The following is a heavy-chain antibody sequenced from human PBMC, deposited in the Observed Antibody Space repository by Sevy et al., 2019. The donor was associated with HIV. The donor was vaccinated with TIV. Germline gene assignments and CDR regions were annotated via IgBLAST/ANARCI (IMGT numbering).Heavy chain of an antibody. CDR1: NGSFSDYY. CDR3: AWPYRY. D-gene: IGHD3-16*02. J-gene: IGHJ4*02. Sequence: SETLSLTCDVYNGSFSDYYWSWFRQPPGKGLEWIGEINQSGSTTYNPSLKSRVTISIDASKNQFSLKLNSVTAADTAVYYCAWPYRYWGQGSLVTVSS. V-gene: IGHV4-34*01. CDR2: INQSGST.